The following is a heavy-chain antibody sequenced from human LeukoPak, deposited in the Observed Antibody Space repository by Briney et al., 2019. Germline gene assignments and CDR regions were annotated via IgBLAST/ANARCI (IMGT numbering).Heavy chain of an antibody. CDR3: ARGGRGITGTRHWFDP. CDR1: GYTFTSYY. CDR2: INPSGGST. J-gene: IGHJ5*02. D-gene: IGHD1-20*01. Sequence: ASVKLSCKASGYTFTSYYMHWVRQAPGQGLEWMGIINPSGGSTSYAQKFQGRVTMTRDTSTSTVYMELSSLRSEDTAVYYCARGGRGITGTRHWFDPWGQGILVTVSS. V-gene: IGHV1-46*01.